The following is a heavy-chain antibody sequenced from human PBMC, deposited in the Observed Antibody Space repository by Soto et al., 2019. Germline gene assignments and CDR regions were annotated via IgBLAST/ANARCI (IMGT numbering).Heavy chain of an antibody. J-gene: IGHJ4*02. D-gene: IGHD1-7*01. CDR2: IIPIFGTA. CDR1: GGTFSSYA. Sequence: QVQLVQSGAEVKKPGSSVKVSCKASGGTFSSYAISWVRQAPGQGLEWMGGIIPIFGTANYAQKFQGRVTITADESTITAYMERSSLRSEDTAVYYCASSINGTNPGGSFDYWGQGTLVTVSS. V-gene: IGHV1-69*01. CDR3: ASSINGTNPGGSFDY.